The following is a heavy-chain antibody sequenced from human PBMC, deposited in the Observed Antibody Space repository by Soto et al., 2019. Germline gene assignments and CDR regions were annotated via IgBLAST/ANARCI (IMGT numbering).Heavy chain of an antibody. CDR1: GGSISSSSYY. V-gene: IGHV4-39*01. CDR2: IYYSGST. J-gene: IGHJ5*02. Sequence: SETLSLTCTVSGGSISSSSYYWGWIRQPPGKGLEWIGSIYYSGSTYYNPSLKSRVTISVDTSKNQFSLKLSSVTAADTAVYYCARQDGIDYGDYVYWFDPWGQGTLVTVSS. D-gene: IGHD4-17*01. CDR3: ARQDGIDYGDYVYWFDP.